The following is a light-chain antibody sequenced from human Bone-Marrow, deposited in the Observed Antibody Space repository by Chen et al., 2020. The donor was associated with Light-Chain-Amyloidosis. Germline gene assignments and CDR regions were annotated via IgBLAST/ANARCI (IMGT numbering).Light chain of an antibody. CDR1: SSDVGGDNH. J-gene: IGLJ1*01. Sequence: QSALTQPASVSGSPGQSITISCTGTSSDVGGDNHVSWYQQHPDNAPKLMIYEVTNRPSWVTARFSGSKSDNTASRTISGLQTEAEADYFCSSYTITNTLVFGSGTRVTVL. CDR2: EVT. CDR3: SSYTITNTLV. V-gene: IGLV2-14*01.